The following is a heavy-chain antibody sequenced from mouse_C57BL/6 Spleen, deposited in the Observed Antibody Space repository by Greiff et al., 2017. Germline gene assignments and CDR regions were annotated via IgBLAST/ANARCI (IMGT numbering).Heavy chain of an antibody. CDR3: ARNPGSLLGGSSYFDY. Sequence: VQLVESGPELVKPGASVKISCKASGYSFTSYYIHWVKQRPGQGLEWVGWIYPGSGNTKYNEKFKGKATLTADTSSSTAYMQLSSLTSEDSAVYYCARNPGSLLGGSSYFDYWGQGTTLTVSS. CDR2: IYPGSGNT. D-gene: IGHD1-1*01. J-gene: IGHJ2*01. CDR1: GYSFTSYY. V-gene: IGHV1-66*01.